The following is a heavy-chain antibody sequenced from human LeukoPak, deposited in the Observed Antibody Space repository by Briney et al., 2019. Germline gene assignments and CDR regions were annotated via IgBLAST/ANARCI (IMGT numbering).Heavy chain of an antibody. Sequence: ASVTVSCKASGYTFTGYYMHWVRQAPGQGLEWMGWINPNSGGTNYAQKIQGRVTMTRDTSISTAYMELSRLRSDDTAVYYCARAEWDRAWFDPWGQGTLVTVSS. J-gene: IGHJ5*02. V-gene: IGHV1-2*02. CDR1: GYTFTGYY. D-gene: IGHD1-26*01. CDR2: INPNSGGT. CDR3: ARAEWDRAWFDP.